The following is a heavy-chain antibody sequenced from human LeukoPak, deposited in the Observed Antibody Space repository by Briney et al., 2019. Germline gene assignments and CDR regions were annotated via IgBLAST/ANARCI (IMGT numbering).Heavy chain of an antibody. CDR3: ARDRGKYYYDSSGYSDY. V-gene: IGHV3-7*01. CDR2: IKQDGSEK. Sequence: PGGSLRLSCAASGFTFSSYSMNWVRQAPGKGLEWVANIKQDGSEKYYVDSVRGRFTISRDNAKNSLYLQMNSLRAEDTAVYYCARDRGKYYYDSSGYSDYWGQGTLVTVSS. J-gene: IGHJ4*02. CDR1: GFTFSSYS. D-gene: IGHD3-22*01.